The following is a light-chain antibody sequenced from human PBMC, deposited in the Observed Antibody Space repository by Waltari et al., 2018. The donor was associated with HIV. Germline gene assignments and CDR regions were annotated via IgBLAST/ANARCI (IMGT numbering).Light chain of an antibody. J-gene: IGLJ1*01. Sequence: QSALTQPAYVSGSPGPAITISCTGTISAVGYYTYVSWYQHHPPEAPKLLISDVTKRPSGVSNRFSGSKSGDTASLTISGLQAEDEADYYCCSYAGHSTYVYGTGTKVIVL. CDR3: CSYAGHSTYV. CDR2: DVT. V-gene: IGLV2-23*02. CDR1: ISAVGYYTY.